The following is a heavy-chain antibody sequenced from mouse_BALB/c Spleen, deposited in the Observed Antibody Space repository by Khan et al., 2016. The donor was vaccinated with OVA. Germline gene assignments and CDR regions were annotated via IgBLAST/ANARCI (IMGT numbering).Heavy chain of an antibody. Sequence: EVQLQQSGTVLARPGASVKMSCKASGYTFTSYWMHWVKQRPGQGLEWIGDIYPGNTDTNYKQKFKGKAKLTAVTSTSTAYMELSSLTNEDSAVYYCTRRNWDVACFAYWGQGTLVTVSA. CDR3: TRRNWDVACFAY. CDR2: IYPGNTDT. J-gene: IGHJ3*01. D-gene: IGHD4-1*01. CDR1: GYTFTSYW. V-gene: IGHV1-5*01.